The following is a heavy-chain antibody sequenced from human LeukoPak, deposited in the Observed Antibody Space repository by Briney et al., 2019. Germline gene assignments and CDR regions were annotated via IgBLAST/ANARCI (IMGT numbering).Heavy chain of an antibody. V-gene: IGHV4-59*01. J-gene: IGHJ2*01. Sequence: SETLSLTCTVSGGSISSYYWSWLRQPPGKGLEWIGYIYYSGSTNYNPSLKSRVTISVDTSKNQFSLKLSSVTAADTAVYYCASGQWLVPWYFDLWGRGTLVTVSS. CDR3: ASGQWLVPWYFDL. D-gene: IGHD6-19*01. CDR1: GGSISSYY. CDR2: IYYSGST.